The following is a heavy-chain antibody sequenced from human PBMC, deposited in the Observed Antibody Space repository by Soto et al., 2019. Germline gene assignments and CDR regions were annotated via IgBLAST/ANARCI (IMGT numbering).Heavy chain of an antibody. CDR3: ARDGRFLECLSLVFEI. V-gene: IGHV1-46*01. Sequence: ASVKVSCKASGYFFASYSMHWVRQAPGQGLEWMGMINPSVGSTSYVEKFQGRVTMTTDTSTSTAYMELRSLRSDDTAVFYCARDGRFLECLSLVFEIWGKGTMVTVSS. J-gene: IGHJ3*02. D-gene: IGHD3-3*01. CDR2: INPSVGST. CDR1: GYFFASYS.